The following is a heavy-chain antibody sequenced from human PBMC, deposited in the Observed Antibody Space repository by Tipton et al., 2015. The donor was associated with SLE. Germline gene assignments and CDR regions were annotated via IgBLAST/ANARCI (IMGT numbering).Heavy chain of an antibody. D-gene: IGHD5-18*01. Sequence: QSGAEVKKPGASVKVSCKASGYTFTSYGISWVRQAPGQGLEWMGWISAYNGNTNYAQKLQGRVTITADKSTSTAYMELNSLRSEDTAVYYCARGSFLSVGDTAMFYYYYYYMDVWGKGTTVTVSS. V-gene: IGHV1-18*04. CDR3: ARGSFLSVGDTAMFYYYYYYMDV. CDR1: GYTFTSYG. J-gene: IGHJ6*03. CDR2: ISAYNGNT.